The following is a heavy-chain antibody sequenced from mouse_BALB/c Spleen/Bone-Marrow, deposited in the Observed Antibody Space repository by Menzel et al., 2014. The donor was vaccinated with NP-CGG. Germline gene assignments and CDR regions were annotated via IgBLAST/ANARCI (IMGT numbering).Heavy chain of an antibody. J-gene: IGHJ4*01. D-gene: IGHD2-14*01. CDR3: AERDKYDDYAMDY. V-gene: IGHV1-66*01. CDR2: IFPGSGNT. CDR1: GYSFTSYY. Sequence: VQLQQSGPELVKPGASVKISCKASGYSFTSYYIHWVKQRPGQGLEWIGWIFPGSGNTKYNEKFKGKATLTADTSSSTAYMQLSSLTSEDSAVYFCAERDKYDDYAMDYWGQGTSVTVSS.